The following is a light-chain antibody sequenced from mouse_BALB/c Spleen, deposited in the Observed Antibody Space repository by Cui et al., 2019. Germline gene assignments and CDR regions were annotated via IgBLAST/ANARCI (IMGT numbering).Light chain of an antibody. CDR2: CTS. CDR3: LQDDKLYT. CDR1: QDINKN. J-gene: IGKJ2*01. V-gene: IGKV19-93*01. Sequence: DIQMTQSPSSLSASLGGKVTITCKASQDINKNITWYKHKPGKGPRLIIHCTSTIQAGIPSRFSGSGSGRDYSFSISNLEAEDIATYYCLQDDKLYTFGGGTKLEIK.